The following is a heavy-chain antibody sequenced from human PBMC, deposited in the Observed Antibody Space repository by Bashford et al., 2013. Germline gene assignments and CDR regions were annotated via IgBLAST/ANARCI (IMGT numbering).Heavy chain of an antibody. V-gene: IGHV3-53*01. Sequence: VRQAPGKGLEWVSVIYSGGSTYYADSVKGRFTISRDNSKNTLYLQMNSLRAEDTAVYYCARVRLASYFDYVGPGNPGHRLL. J-gene: IGHJ4*02. CDR3: ARVRLASYFDY. CDR2: IYSGGST. D-gene: IGHD5-12*01.